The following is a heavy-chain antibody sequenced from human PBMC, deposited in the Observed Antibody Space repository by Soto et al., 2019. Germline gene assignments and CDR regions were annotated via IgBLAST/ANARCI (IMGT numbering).Heavy chain of an antibody. Sequence: GGSLRLSCEVSGLTFSSEEMNWVRQAPGKGLEWVAYIQNSGSPIYYADSLKGRFTISRDNAKNSLYLQMSSLTAEDTAVYYCARGYHSGWQFGHWGQGALVTVSS. D-gene: IGHD6-19*01. J-gene: IGHJ4*02. CDR2: IQNSGSPI. CDR3: ARGYHSGWQFGH. V-gene: IGHV3-48*03. CDR1: GLTFSSEE.